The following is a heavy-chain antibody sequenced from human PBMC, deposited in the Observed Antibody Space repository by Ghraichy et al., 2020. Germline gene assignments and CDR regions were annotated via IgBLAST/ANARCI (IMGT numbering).Heavy chain of an antibody. J-gene: IGHJ4*02. V-gene: IGHV4-4*07. Sequence: SQTLSLTCTVSGGSISGYYWNWVRQPAGKELEWLGRVYDSGTTNYNPSLKSRVTMSLDASKKQFYMQLTSVSAADTAVYFCARGYFGEPQDYWGQGSLVTVSS. CDR3: ARGYFGEPQDY. D-gene: IGHD3-10*01. CDR1: GGSISGYY. CDR2: VYDSGTT.